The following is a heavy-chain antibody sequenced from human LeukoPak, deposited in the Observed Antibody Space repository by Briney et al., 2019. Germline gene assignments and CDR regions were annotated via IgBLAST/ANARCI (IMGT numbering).Heavy chain of an antibody. CDR3: ARDWGSSGWYNWFDP. Sequence: GGSLRLSCSASGFTFSSYAMHWVRQAPGKGLEWVALISFDGGNQYYADSVKGRLTISRDNSDNTLYLQMNSLRVEDTAVYYCARDWGSSGWYNWFDPWGQGILVTVSS. D-gene: IGHD3-16*01. V-gene: IGHV3-30-3*01. CDR2: ISFDGGNQ. CDR1: GFTFSSYA. J-gene: IGHJ5*02.